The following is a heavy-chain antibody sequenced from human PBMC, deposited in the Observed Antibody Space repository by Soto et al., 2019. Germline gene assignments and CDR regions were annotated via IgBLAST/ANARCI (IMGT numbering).Heavy chain of an antibody. V-gene: IGHV3-30-3*01. J-gene: IGHJ4*02. D-gene: IGHD6-13*01. CDR2: ISYDGSNK. Sequence: ESGGGVVQPGRSLRLSCAASGFTLSSYAMHWVRQAPGKGLEWVAVISYDGSNKYYADSVKGRFTISRDNSKNTLYLQMNSLRAEDTAVYYCAREGIAAAGTLGDYWGQGTLVTVSS. CDR1: GFTLSSYA. CDR3: AREGIAAAGTLGDY.